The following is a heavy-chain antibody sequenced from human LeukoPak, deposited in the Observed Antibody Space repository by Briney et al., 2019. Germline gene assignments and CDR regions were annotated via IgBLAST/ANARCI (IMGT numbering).Heavy chain of an antibody. CDR2: ICPDGTVT. J-gene: IGHJ4*02. CDR1: GFPFSNYC. CDR3: VRDFRSADY. Sequence: GGPLRLSCAAPGFPFSNYCMHWVRQIPGKGLVWVSRICPDGTVTNYADSVKGRFTISRDNAKNMVFLQMNSLRADDTAVYYCVRDFRSADYWGQGILVTVSS. V-gene: IGHV3-74*01.